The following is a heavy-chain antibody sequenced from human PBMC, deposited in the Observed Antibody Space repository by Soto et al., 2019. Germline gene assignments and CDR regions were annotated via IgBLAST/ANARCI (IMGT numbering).Heavy chain of an antibody. CDR1: GGSISSGDYY. CDR3: AREGNWNYDYFYGPDNPLYFDY. V-gene: IGHV4-30-4*01. D-gene: IGHD1-7*01. J-gene: IGHJ4*02. CDR2: IYYSGST. Sequence: SETLSLTCTVSGGSISSGDYYWSWIRQPPGKGLEWIGYIYYSGSTYYNPSLKSRVTISVDTSKKQFSLKLSSVTAADTAVYYCAREGNWNYDYFYGPDNPLYFDYWGQGTLVTVSS.